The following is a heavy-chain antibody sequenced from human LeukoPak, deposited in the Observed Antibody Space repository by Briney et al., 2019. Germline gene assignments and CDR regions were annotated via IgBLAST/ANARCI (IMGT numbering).Heavy chain of an antibody. CDR1: GFTFSSYW. D-gene: IGHD4-23*01. V-gene: IGHV3-74*01. Sequence: GGSLRLSCAASGFTFSSYWMNWVRQAPGKGLVWVSRIASDGSSTTYADSVKGQFSISRDNAKNTLYLQMNSLRVEDTAVYYCARGRPHGNDYWGQGTLVTVSS. J-gene: IGHJ4*02. CDR2: IASDGSST. CDR3: ARGRPHGNDY.